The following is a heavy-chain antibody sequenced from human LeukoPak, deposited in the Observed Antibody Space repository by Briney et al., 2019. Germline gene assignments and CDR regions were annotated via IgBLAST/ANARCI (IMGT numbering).Heavy chain of an antibody. J-gene: IGHJ6*04. V-gene: IGHV3-9*01. CDR3: AELGITMIGGV. CDR2: ISWNSGSI. Sequence: PGGSLRLSCADSGFTFDDYAIHWVWQAPRKGLEWVSGISWNSGSIGYADSVKSRFTTSRDNAKNTLYLQMNSLRAEDTAVYYCAELGITMIGGVWGKGTTVTISS. D-gene: IGHD3-10*02. CDR1: GFTFDDYA.